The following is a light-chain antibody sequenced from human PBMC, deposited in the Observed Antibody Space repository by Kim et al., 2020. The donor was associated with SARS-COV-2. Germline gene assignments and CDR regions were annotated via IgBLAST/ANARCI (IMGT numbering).Light chain of an antibody. Sequence: TVTVSGTRSSDNVASSYVQWYQRRPGSAPTTVIYEDNQRPSGVPDRFSGSIDSCSNSASLSISGLKTEDEADYYCQSCDSTNHVVFGGGTQLTVL. CDR3: QSCDSTNHVV. CDR1: SDNVASSY. CDR2: EDN. V-gene: IGLV6-57*03. J-gene: IGLJ2*01.